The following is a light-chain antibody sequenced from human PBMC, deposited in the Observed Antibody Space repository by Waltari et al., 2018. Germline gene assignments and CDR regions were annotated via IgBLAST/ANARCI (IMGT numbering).Light chain of an antibody. J-gene: IGKJ5*01. CDR1: QGISSY. CDR2: AAS. CDR3: QQYNDWPKIT. V-gene: IGKV1-9*01. Sequence: IQLTQSPSSLSASVGDRVTITCRASQGISSYLAWYQQKPGTAPKHLIYAASTLQSGVPSRFSGSGSGTDFTLTISSLQPEDFALYYCQQYNDWPKITFGQGTRLEIK.